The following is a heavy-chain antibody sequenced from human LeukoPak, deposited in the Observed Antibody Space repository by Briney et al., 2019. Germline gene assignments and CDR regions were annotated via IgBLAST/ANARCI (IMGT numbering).Heavy chain of an antibody. V-gene: IGHV1-69*01. CDR1: VGTVCSYA. Sequence: GSSVKVSCKASVGTVCSYAISWVRQATGQRLEWMGGIIPIFGTANYAQKFQGRVTITANESTSTAYMELSSLRSEDTAVYYFARGFDGSGLMDVWGKGTTVTVSS. CDR2: IIPIFGTA. J-gene: IGHJ6*04. D-gene: IGHD3-10*01. CDR3: ARGFDGSGLMDV.